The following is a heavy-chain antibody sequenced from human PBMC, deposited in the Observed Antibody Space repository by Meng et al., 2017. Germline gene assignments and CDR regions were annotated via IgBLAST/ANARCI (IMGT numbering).Heavy chain of an antibody. CDR3: ARDLKRDHHLGEGGY. V-gene: IGHV1-18*01. J-gene: IGHJ4*02. Sequence: QVQLGQSEAEVKKPGAAVKVSCKASGYTFTSYGISWVRQAPGQGLEWMGWISAYNGNTNYAQKLQGRVTMTTDTSTSTAYMELRSLRSDDTAVYYCARDLKRDHHLGEGGYWGQGTLVTVSS. CDR2: ISAYNGNT. CDR1: GYTFTSYG. D-gene: IGHD3-16*01.